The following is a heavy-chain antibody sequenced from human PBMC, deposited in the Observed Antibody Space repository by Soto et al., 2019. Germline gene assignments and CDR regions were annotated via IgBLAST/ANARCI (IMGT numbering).Heavy chain of an antibody. V-gene: IGHV3-23*01. J-gene: IGHJ4*02. D-gene: IGHD2-15*01. Sequence: EVQLLESGGGLVQPGGSLRLSCAASGFTFSNFAMSWVRQAPGQGLEWVSAITGSTGGTYYADSVKGRYTISRDNSKHTLYLQMNSLRAEDTAVYYCAKRVPRWYYVDYWGQGTLVTVSS. CDR2: ITGSTGGT. CDR3: AKRVPRWYYVDY. CDR1: GFTFSNFA.